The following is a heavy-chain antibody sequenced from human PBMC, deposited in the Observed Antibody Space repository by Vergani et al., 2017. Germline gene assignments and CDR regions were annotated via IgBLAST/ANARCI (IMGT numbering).Heavy chain of an antibody. Sequence: EVELEEFGGGLAQPGMSLRLSCAASGFKFDEYAMHWVRQAPGKGLEWVAGISWNSDSEDYADSVEGRFTISRDNAKNSVFLRMSSLTSEDTAVYYCAKSDKRGVAIIEYFFDHWGHGSLVTVSS. D-gene: IGHD3-3*01. V-gene: IGHV3-9*01. CDR1: GFKFDEYA. J-gene: IGHJ4*01. CDR3: AKSDKRGVAIIEYFFDH. CDR2: ISWNSDSE.